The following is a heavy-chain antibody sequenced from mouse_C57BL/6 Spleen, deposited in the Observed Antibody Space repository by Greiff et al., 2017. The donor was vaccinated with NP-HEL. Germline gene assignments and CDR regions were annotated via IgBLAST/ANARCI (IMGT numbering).Heavy chain of an antibody. CDR1: GYTFTSYW. V-gene: IGHV1-50*01. Sequence: VQLQQPGAELVKPGASVKLSCKASGYTFTSYWMQWVKQRPGQGLEWIGEIDPSDSYTNYNQKFKGKATLTVDTSSSTAYMQLSSLTSEDSAVYYCSRSPHAMDYWGQGTSVTVSS. CDR3: SRSPHAMDY. J-gene: IGHJ4*01. CDR2: IDPSDSYT.